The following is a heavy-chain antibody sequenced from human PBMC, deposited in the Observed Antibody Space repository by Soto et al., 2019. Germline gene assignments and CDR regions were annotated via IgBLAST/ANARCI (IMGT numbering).Heavy chain of an antibody. CDR2: IYYSGST. J-gene: IGHJ5*02. V-gene: IGHV4-31*03. Sequence: SETLSLTCTVSGGSISSGGYYWGWIRQHPGKGLEWIGYIYYSGSTYYNPSLKSRVTISVDTSKNQFSLKLSSVTAADTAVYYCARAGHRDDWFDPWGQGTLVTVSS. CDR1: GGSISSGGYY. D-gene: IGHD2-21*01. CDR3: ARAGHRDDWFDP.